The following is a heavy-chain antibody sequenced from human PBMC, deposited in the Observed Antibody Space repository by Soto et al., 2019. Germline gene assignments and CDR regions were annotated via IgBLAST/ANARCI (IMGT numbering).Heavy chain of an antibody. CDR2: IYSGGRT. V-gene: IGHV3-53*01. J-gene: IGHJ4*02. D-gene: IGHD5-18*01. Sequence: SLSLSFAASGFTVSSNYMSWVRQAPGKGLEWVSVIYSGGRTYYADSVKGRFTISRDNSKNTLYLQMNSLRAEDTAVYYCARGIPRGYSYGSYYFDYWGQGTLVTVSS. CDR1: GFTVSSNY. CDR3: ARGIPRGYSYGSYYFDY.